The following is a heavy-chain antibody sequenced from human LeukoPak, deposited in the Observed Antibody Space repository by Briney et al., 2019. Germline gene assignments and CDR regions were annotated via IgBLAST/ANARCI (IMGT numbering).Heavy chain of an antibody. V-gene: IGHV3-66*01. J-gene: IGHJ4*02. CDR2: IHSGGNK. Sequence: GGSLRLSCAASGFTVSNTYMSWVRRAPATGLQGVSIIHSGGNKYYADSVKGRFTISRDNTKNTQYLHMNSLTNEDPAVYFCARALDDGSAYYFPLFDFWGQGTLVTVSS. CDR3: ARALDDGSAYYFPLFDF. CDR1: GFTVSNTY. D-gene: IGHD3-22*01.